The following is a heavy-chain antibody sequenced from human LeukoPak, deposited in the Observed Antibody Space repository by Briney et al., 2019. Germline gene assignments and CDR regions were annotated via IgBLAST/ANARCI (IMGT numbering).Heavy chain of an antibody. CDR3: ARDVSGSWYFDY. D-gene: IGHD3-10*01. CDR2: IIPIFGTA. V-gene: IGHV1-69*13. J-gene: IGHJ4*02. Sequence: SVKVSCKASGGTFISYAISWVRQAPGQGLEWMGGIIPIFGTANYAQKFQGRVTITADESTSTAYMELSSLRSEDTAVYYCARDVSGSWYFDYWGQGTLVTVSS. CDR1: GGTFISYA.